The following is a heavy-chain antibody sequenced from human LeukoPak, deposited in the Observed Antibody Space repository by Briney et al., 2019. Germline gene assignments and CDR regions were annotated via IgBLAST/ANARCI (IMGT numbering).Heavy chain of an antibody. CDR2: ISYDGSNK. D-gene: IGHD4-17*01. CDR1: GFTFSSYA. Sequence: PGGSLRLSCAASGFTFSSYAMSWVRQAPGKGLEWVAVISYDGSNKYYADSVKGRFTISRDNSKNTLYLQTNSLRAEDTAVYYCARDPYGDYGGGFFDYWGQGTLVTVSS. J-gene: IGHJ4*02. CDR3: ARDPYGDYGGGFFDY. V-gene: IGHV3-30*04.